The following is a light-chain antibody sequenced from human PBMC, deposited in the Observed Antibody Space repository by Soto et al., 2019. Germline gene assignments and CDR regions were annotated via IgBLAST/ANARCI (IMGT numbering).Light chain of an antibody. CDR2: EVS. V-gene: IGLV2-8*01. Sequence: QPVLTQPPSASGSPGQSVTISCTGTSSDVGGYKYVSWYQQHPGKAPKLMIYEVSKRPSGVPDRFSASKSGNTASLTVSGLQAEDEADYYCSSYAGSNNFVVFGGGTKLTVL. J-gene: IGLJ2*01. CDR3: SSYAGSNNFVV. CDR1: SSDVGGYKY.